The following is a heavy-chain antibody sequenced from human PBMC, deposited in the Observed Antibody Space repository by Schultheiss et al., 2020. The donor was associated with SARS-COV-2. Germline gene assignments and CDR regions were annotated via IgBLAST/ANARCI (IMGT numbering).Heavy chain of an antibody. Sequence: SQTLSLTCTVSGGSISSYYWSWIRQPPGKGLEWIGYIYYRGSTYYNPSLKSRVTISVDTSKNQFSLKLSSVTAADTAVYYCARCYYYGSGSSLGYYYGMDVWGQGTTVTVSS. CDR3: ARCYYYGSGSSLGYYYGMDV. J-gene: IGHJ6*02. V-gene: IGHV4-59*12. CDR1: GGSISSYY. D-gene: IGHD3-10*01. CDR2: IYYRGST.